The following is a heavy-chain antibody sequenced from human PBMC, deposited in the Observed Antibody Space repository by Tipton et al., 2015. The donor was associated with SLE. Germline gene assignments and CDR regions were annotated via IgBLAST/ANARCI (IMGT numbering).Heavy chain of an antibody. Sequence: TLSLTCTVSGGSISSYYWSWIRQPPWKGLEWIGYIYYSGSTNYNPSLKSRVTISVDTSKNQFSLKLSSVTAADTAVYYCARGLLGRRSGGIRDYWGQGTLVTVSS. V-gene: IGHV4-59*12. J-gene: IGHJ4*02. D-gene: IGHD2-15*01. CDR1: GGSISSYY. CDR2: IYYSGST. CDR3: ARGLLGRRSGGIRDY.